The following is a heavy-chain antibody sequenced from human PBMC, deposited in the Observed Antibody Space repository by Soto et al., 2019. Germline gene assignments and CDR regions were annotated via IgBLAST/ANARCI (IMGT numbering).Heavy chain of an antibody. CDR3: ARPNRLTFGGVIVNSFDY. Sequence: SETLSLTCTVSGGSISSSSYYWGWIRQPPGKGLEWIGSIYYSGSTYYNPSLKSRVTISVDTSKNQFSLKLSSVTAADTAVYYCARPNRLTFGGVIVNSFDYWRQGPLVTVSS. CDR2: IYYSGST. D-gene: IGHD3-16*02. CDR1: GGSISSSSYY. J-gene: IGHJ4*02. V-gene: IGHV4-39*01.